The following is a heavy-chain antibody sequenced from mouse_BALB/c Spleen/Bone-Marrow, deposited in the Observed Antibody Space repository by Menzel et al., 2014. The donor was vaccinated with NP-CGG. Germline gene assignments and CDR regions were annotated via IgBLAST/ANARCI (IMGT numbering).Heavy chain of an antibody. CDR3: ARAHYYGLFAY. D-gene: IGHD1-2*01. Sequence: EVKVVESGGGLVQPGGSLKLSCAASGFDFSRYWMSWVRQAPGKGLEWIGEINPGSSAINYTPSLKDKFIISRDNAKNTLYLQMSKVRSEDTALYYCARAHYYGLFAYWGQGTLVTVSA. J-gene: IGHJ3*01. CDR1: GFDFSRYW. V-gene: IGHV4-1*02. CDR2: INPGSSAI.